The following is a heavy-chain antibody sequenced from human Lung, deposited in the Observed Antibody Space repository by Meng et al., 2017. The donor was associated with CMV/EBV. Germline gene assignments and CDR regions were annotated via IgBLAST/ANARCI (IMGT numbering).Heavy chain of an antibody. CDR2: IYYSGST. CDR3: ARYLITFGGVIVSDY. D-gene: IGHD3-16*02. CDR1: GGSISSSSYY. J-gene: IGHJ4*02. Sequence: GSLRLSCTVSGGSISSSSYYWGWIRQPPGKGLEWIGSIYYSGSTYYNPSLKSRVTISVDTSKNQFSLKLSSVTAADTAVYYCARYLITFGGVIVSDYWGQGTLVTVSS. V-gene: IGHV4-39*07.